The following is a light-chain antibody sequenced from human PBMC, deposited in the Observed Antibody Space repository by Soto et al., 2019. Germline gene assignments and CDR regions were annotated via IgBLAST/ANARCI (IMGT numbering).Light chain of an antibody. V-gene: IGLV7-43*01. CDR2: STS. CDR3: LLYYGGAQLGV. Sequence: QAVVTQEPSLTVSPGGTVTLTCASSTGAVTSGYYPNWFQQKPGQAPRALIYSTSNKRSWTPARFSGSLLGGKAALTLSGVQPEDEAEYYCLLYYGGAQLGVFGTGTKLTVL. CDR1: TGAVTSGYY. J-gene: IGLJ1*01.